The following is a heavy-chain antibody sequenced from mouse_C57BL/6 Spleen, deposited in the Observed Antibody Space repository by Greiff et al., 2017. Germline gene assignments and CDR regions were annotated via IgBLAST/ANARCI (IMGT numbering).Heavy chain of an antibody. Sequence: QVQLQQSGAELVKPGASVKMSCKASGYTFTTYAIEWMKQNHGKSLEWIGNFHPYNDDTQYNEQFKGQDTLSVEKSSSTVYLELSRVTSVDSAVYYCARANRDEGFAYWGQGTLVTVSS. V-gene: IGHV1-47*01. J-gene: IGHJ3*01. CDR3: ARANRDEGFAY. D-gene: IGHD4-1*01. CDR1: GYTFTTYA. CDR2: FHPYNDDT.